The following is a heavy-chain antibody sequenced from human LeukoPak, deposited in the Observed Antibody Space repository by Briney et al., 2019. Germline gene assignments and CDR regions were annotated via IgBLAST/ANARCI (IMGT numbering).Heavy chain of an antibody. CDR1: GFTFRSYA. CDR2: VSGSGANT. V-gene: IGHV3-23*01. CDR3: AKESFQPELNGFDY. Sequence: PGGSLRLSCAASGFTFRSYAVSWVRQAPGKGLEWVSAVSGSGANTYYADSVKGRFTISRDNSKNTVYLQMNSLTAEDTAVYYCAKESFQPELNGFDYWGQGTLVTVSS. J-gene: IGHJ4*02. D-gene: IGHD1-26*01.